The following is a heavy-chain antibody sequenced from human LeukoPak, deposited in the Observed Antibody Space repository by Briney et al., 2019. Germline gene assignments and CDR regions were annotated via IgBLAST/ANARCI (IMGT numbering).Heavy chain of an antibody. J-gene: IGHJ6*03. CDR2: IKQDGSEK. CDR3: ARPIFAVVHRYYYYYMDL. Sequence: PGWFMRSCWAAAGFTFSSYWMSWVRPAQGKGLTGVAKIKQDGSEKYYVDVVKGRFTMARDNARSSLDVQMNGMQTEDTDDSSGARPIFAVVHRYYYYYMDLWGKRTTATVS. V-gene: IGHV3-7*01. CDR1: GFTFSSYW. D-gene: IGHD3-3*01.